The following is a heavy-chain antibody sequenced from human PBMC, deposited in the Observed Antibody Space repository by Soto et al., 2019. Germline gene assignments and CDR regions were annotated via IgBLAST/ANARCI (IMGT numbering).Heavy chain of an antibody. CDR2: IYPGDSDT. CDR1: GYSFTSYW. D-gene: IGHD6-19*01. V-gene: IGHV5-51*01. CDR3: ARHIGGWMSYYYGMDV. J-gene: IGHJ6*02. Sequence: GESLKISCKGSGYSFTSYWIGWVRQMPVKGLEWMGIIYPGDSDTRYSPSFQGQVTISADKSISTAYLQWSSLKASDTAMYYCARHIGGWMSYYYGMDVWGQGTTVTVSS.